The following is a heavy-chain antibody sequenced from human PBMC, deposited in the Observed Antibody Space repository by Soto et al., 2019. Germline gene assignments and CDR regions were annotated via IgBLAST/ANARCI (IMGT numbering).Heavy chain of an antibody. CDR1: GYAFGSYT. V-gene: IGHV1-3*01. CDR2: INGGNGNT. CDR3: ASNLHRYVDYDVYFDS. Sequence: QVRLVESGAEVKKPGASVKVSCQASGYAFGSYTLHWVRQAPGQRPEWMGWINGGNGNTEYSQKFQGRVTITRDTSASTTYMELSSLRSEDTAVYFCASNLHRYVDYDVYFDSWGPGTLVTVSS. J-gene: IGHJ4*02. D-gene: IGHD4-17*01.